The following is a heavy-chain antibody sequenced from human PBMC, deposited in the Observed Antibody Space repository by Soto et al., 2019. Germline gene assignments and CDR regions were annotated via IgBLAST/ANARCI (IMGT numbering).Heavy chain of an antibody. J-gene: IGHJ2*01. CDR3: ARDSLADGPDLHLPAYYYGSGTCHHWYFDL. D-gene: IGHD3-10*01. Sequence: EVQLVESGGGLVKPGGSLRLSCAASGFTFSSYSMNWARQAPGKGLEWVSSISSSSSYIYYADSVKGRFTISRDNAKNSLYLQMNSLRAEDTAVYYCARDSLADGPDLHLPAYYYGSGTCHHWYFDLWGRGTLVTVSS. V-gene: IGHV3-21*01. CDR1: GFTFSSYS. CDR2: ISSSSSYI.